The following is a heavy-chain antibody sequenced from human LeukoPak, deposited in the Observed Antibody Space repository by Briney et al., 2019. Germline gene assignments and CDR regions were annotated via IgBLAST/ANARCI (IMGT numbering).Heavy chain of an antibody. V-gene: IGHV3-23*01. D-gene: IGHD3/OR15-3a*01. CDR1: GFTFSGST. Sequence: GGSLRLSCAASGFTFSGSTMHWVRQAPGKGLEWVSGISGSGGRTYYTDSMKGRFTISRDNSKSTLYLQMNSLRAEDTALYYCACRTGRDPFYFDYWGQGTLVTVSS. CDR2: ISGSGGRT. J-gene: IGHJ4*02. CDR3: ACRTGRDPFYFDY.